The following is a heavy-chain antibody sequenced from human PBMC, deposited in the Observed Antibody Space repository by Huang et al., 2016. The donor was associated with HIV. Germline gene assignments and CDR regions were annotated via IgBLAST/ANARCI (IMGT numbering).Heavy chain of an antibody. CDR3: ARDPRIQSWLNFFDY. V-gene: IGHV3-74*01. CDR2: SNSEGSST. J-gene: IGHJ4*02. Sequence: EVQLVESGGGLVQPGGSLRLSCAASGFSISSYWMHWVRQAPGKGLGWGSRSNSEGSSTSDADSVKGRFTISRDNAKNTLYLQMDSLRAEDTAVYYCARDPRIQSWLNFFDYWGQGTLVSVSS. CDR1: GFSISSYW. D-gene: IGHD3-22*01.